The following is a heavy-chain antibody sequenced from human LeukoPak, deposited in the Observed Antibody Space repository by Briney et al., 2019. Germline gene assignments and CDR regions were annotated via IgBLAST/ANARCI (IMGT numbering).Heavy chain of an antibody. CDR2: INTGGST. CDR1: GFTVNSNY. Sequence: GGSLRLSCAAYGFTVNSNYMSWVRHTPGKGLGWVSLINTGGSTDYADSAKGRYTISRDNSENTLYLQMNSLRAEDTAVYYCASRDKGFYYGMNVWGQGTTVTVSS. J-gene: IGHJ6*02. D-gene: IGHD5-24*01. V-gene: IGHV3-66*01. CDR3: ASRDKGFYYGMNV.